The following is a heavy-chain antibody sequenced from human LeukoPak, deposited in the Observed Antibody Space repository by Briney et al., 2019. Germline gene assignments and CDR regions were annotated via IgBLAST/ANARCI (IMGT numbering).Heavy chain of an antibody. V-gene: IGHV4-59*01. CDR2: IYYSGST. CDR3: ARVSRGWFGELRNAFDI. CDR1: GGSISSYY. Sequence: SETLSLTCTVSGGSISSYYWSWIRQPPGKGLEWIGYIYYSGSTNYNPSLKSRVTISVDTSKNQFSLKLSSVTAADTAVYYCARVSRGWFGELRNAFDIWGQGTMVTVSS. J-gene: IGHJ3*02. D-gene: IGHD3-10*01.